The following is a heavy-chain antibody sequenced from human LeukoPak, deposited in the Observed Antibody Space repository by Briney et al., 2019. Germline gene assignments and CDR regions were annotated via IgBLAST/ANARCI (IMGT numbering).Heavy chain of an antibody. J-gene: IGHJ6*02. D-gene: IGHD6-13*01. V-gene: IGHV4-31*03. CDR3: ARDQYISSFRYYGMDV. Sequence: SETLSLTCTVSGGSISISGYYWTWIRQHPGKGLEWVGYIDNSGTTYYNPSLKSRVTISADTSKNQFSLRLSSVTAADTAVYYCARDQYISSFRYYGMDVWGQGTTVTVSS. CDR2: IDNSGTT. CDR1: GGSISISGYY.